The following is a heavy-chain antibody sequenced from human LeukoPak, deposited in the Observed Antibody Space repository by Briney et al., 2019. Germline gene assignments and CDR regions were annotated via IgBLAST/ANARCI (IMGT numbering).Heavy chain of an antibody. J-gene: IGHJ4*02. V-gene: IGHV3-15*01. CDR2: IKSKTDGGTT. CDR1: GFTFSNAW. D-gene: IGHD1-26*01. CDR3: TTEGAY. Sequence: PGGSLRLSCAASGFTFSNAWMSWVRQAPGKGLEWVARIKSKTDGGTTDYAAPVKGRFTISREDSENTLYLQMNSPKTEDTAVYYCTTEGAYWGQGTLVTVSS.